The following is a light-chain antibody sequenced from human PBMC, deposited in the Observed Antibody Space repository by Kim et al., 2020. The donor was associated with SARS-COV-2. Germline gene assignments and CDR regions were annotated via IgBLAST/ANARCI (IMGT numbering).Light chain of an antibody. CDR2: SAS. J-gene: IGKJ2*01. CDR3: QQYGSSPRT. V-gene: IGKV3-20*01. CDR1: QSVTSTY. Sequence: LSPGERATLSCRASQSVTSTYLAWYQQKPGQAPMLLIYSASSRATGIPDRFSGSGSGTDFTLTISRLEPEDFAVYFCQQYGSSPRTFGQGTKLEI.